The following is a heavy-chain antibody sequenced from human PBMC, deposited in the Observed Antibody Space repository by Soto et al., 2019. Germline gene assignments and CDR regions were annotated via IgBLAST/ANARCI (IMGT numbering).Heavy chain of an antibody. CDR1: GFTCSRYA. Sequence: ERALRRSCAYPGFTCSRYAMSWGRQAPGKGLEWVSAISGSGGSTYYADSVKGRFTISRDNSKNTLYLQMNSLRAEDTAVYYCAKQSIAARPATDYWGQGTLVTVSS. D-gene: IGHD6-6*01. J-gene: IGHJ4*02. CDR3: AKQSIAARPATDY. V-gene: IGHV3-23*01. CDR2: ISGSGGST.